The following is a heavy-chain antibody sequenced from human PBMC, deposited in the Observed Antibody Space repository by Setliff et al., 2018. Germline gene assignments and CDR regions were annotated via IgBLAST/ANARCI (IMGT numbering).Heavy chain of an antibody. V-gene: IGHV4-61*01. CDR2: IYYRGNT. Sequence: TLSLTCSVLGDSLSSGTQYWAWIRQPPGKGLEWIGYIYYRGNTNYNPSLKSRVTISVDTSRNQFSLKMTSVTAADTAVYYCARRIVGAVDGFDIWGQGTMVTVSS. J-gene: IGHJ3*02. CDR1: GDSLSSGTQY. D-gene: IGHD1-26*01. CDR3: ARRIVGAVDGFDI.